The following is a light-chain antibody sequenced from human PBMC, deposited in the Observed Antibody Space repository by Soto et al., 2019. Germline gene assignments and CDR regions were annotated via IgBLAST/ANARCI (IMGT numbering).Light chain of an antibody. V-gene: IGKV3-15*01. Sequence: EIVMTQSPATLSVSPGERATLSCRASQSVSSNLAWYQQKPGQAPRLLIYGASTRAAGIPARFSGSGSGTDFTLTISSLQPEDVATYYCQQRSNWPITFGQGTRLEIK. J-gene: IGKJ5*01. CDR2: GAS. CDR1: QSVSSN. CDR3: QQRSNWPIT.